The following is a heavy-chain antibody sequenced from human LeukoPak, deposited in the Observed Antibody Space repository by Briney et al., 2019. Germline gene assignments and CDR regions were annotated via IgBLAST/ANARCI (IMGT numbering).Heavy chain of an antibody. D-gene: IGHD5-18*01. CDR2: IRSKTNSYAT. Sequence: GGSLKLSCAASGFTFSGSTMHWVRQASGKGLEWVGRIRSKTNSYATAYAASVKGRFTISRDDSKNTAYLQMNSLKTEDTAVYYCTTVITTMVWGQGALVTVSS. V-gene: IGHV3-73*01. J-gene: IGHJ4*02. CDR1: GFTFSGST. CDR3: TTVITTMV.